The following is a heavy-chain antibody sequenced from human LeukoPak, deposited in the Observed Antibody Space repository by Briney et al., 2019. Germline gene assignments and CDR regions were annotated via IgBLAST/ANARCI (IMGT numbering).Heavy chain of an antibody. Sequence: GASVKVSCKASGYAFTGYYIHWVRQAPGQGLEWMGRINPNSGGTKYAQKFQGRVTMTRDTSISTAYMELSRLTSDDTAVYYCAREPMVRDFNWFDPWGQGTLVTVSS. CDR2: INPNSGGT. J-gene: IGHJ5*02. CDR1: GYAFTGYY. D-gene: IGHD3-10*01. CDR3: AREPMVRDFNWFDP. V-gene: IGHV1-2*06.